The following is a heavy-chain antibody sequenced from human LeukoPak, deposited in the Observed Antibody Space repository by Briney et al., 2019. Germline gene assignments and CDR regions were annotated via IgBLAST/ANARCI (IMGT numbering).Heavy chain of an antibody. CDR1: GYTFTSYG. CDR2: ISAYNGNT. D-gene: IGHD1-1*01. V-gene: IGHV1-18*01. CDR3: ASGSRQTETDY. J-gene: IGHJ4*02. Sequence: GASVKVSCKASGYTFTSYGISWVRQAPGQGLEWMGWISAYNGNTNYAQKLQGRVTMTTDTSTSTAYMELSSLRSEDTAVYYCASGSRQTETDYWGQGTLVTVSS.